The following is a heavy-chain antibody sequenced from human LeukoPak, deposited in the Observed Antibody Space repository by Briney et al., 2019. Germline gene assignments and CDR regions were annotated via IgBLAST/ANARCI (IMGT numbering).Heavy chain of an antibody. CDR1: GYTFTSYA. Sequence: ASVKVSCKASGYTFTSYAMHWVRQAPGQRLEWMGWINAGNGNTKYSQKFQGRVTITRDTSASTAYMELSSLRSEDTAVYYCARGVLVGVVTAHSTLEYWGQGTLVTVSS. V-gene: IGHV1-3*01. J-gene: IGHJ4*02. D-gene: IGHD2-21*02. CDR2: INAGNGNT. CDR3: ARGVLVGVVTAHSTLEY.